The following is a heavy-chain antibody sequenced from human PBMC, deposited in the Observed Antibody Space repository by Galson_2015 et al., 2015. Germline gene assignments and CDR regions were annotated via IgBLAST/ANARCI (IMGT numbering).Heavy chain of an antibody. CDR3: ARRRLGPAAPGEGD. Sequence: ETLSLTCTVSGGSISSSSYYWGWIRQPPGKGLEWIGSIYYSGSTYYNPSLKSRVTISVDTSKNQFSLKLSSVTAADTAVYYCARRRLGPAAPGEGDWGQGTLVTVSS. J-gene: IGHJ4*02. CDR1: GGSISSSSYY. D-gene: IGHD2-2*01. CDR2: IYYSGST. V-gene: IGHV4-39*01.